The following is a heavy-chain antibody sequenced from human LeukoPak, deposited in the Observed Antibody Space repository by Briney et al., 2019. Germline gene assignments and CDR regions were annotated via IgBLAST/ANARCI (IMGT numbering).Heavy chain of an antibody. CDR2: IYYSGST. CDR3: ARDRIAALDY. CDR1: GGSLSSYY. D-gene: IGHD6-6*01. J-gene: IGHJ4*02. V-gene: IGHV4-59*01. Sequence: PSETLSLTCTVSGGSLSSYYWSWIRQPPGKGLEWIGYIYYSGSTNYNPSLKSRVTISVDTSKNQFSLKLSSVTAADTAVYYCARDRIAALDYWGQGTLVTVSS.